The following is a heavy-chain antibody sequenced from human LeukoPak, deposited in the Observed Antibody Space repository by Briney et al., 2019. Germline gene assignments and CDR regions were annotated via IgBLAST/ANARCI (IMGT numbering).Heavy chain of an antibody. Sequence: PGGSLRLSCAASGFTFSGSAMHWVRQASGKGLEWVSSISSSSSYIYYADSVKGRFTISRDNAKNSLYLQMNSLRAEDTAVYYCAREAHYYDSSGYYWVGAFDIWGQGTMVTVSS. D-gene: IGHD3-22*01. CDR3: AREAHYYDSSGYYWVGAFDI. J-gene: IGHJ3*02. CDR2: ISSSSSYI. CDR1: GFTFSGSA. V-gene: IGHV3-21*01.